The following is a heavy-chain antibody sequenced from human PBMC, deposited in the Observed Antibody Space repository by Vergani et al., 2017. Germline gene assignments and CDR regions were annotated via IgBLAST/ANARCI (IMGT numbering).Heavy chain of an antibody. V-gene: IGHV3-7*01. CDR2: MKEDGADK. CDR1: GFKLDEYW. CDR3: AREGHLVGPDLDY. Sequence: EVHLVESGGGLVQPGGSLRLSCVGSGFKLDEYWMSWVRQAPGMGLEWVAYMKEDGADKKYLDTVKGRFTISRDNAKNTLFLQMNSLRAEDTAVYFCAREGHLVGPDLDYWGQGTLVTVSS. D-gene: IGHD1-26*01. J-gene: IGHJ4*02.